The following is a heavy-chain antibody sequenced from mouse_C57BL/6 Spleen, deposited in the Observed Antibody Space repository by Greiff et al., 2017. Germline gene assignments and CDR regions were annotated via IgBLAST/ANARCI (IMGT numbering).Heavy chain of an antibody. CDR1: GYSFTSYY. D-gene: IGHD1-1*01. Sequence: QVQLKQSGPELVKPGASVKISCKASGYSFTSYYIHWVKQRPGQGLEWIGGIYPGSGNTKYNEKFKGKATLTADTSSSTAYMQLSSLTSEDSAVYYCARPSYGSSYDYAMDYWGQGTSVTVSS. CDR3: ARPSYGSSYDYAMDY. CDR2: IYPGSGNT. V-gene: IGHV1-66*01. J-gene: IGHJ4*01.